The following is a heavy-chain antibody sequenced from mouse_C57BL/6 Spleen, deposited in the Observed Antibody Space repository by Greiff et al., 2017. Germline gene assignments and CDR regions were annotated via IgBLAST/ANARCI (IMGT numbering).Heavy chain of an antibody. J-gene: IGHJ2*01. V-gene: IGHV1-61*01. CDR2: IYPSDSDT. Sequence: VQLQQPGAELVRPGSSVKLSCKASGYTFTSYWMDWVKQRPGQGLEWIGNIYPSDSDTHYNQKSKDKATLTVDKSSSTAYMQLSSLTSEDSAVYYGAREGDLVWLRQVFDYWGQGTTLTVSS. D-gene: IGHD2-2*01. CDR3: AREGDLVWLRQVFDY. CDR1: GYTFTSYW.